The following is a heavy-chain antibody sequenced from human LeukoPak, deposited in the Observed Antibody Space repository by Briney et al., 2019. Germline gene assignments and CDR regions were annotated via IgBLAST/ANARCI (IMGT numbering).Heavy chain of an antibody. Sequence: ASVKVSCKASGGTFSSYAISWVRQAPGQGLEWMGWISAYNGNTNYAQKLQGRVTMTTDTSTSTAYMELRSLRSDDTAVYYCARAPERITIFGVALPGYMDVWGKGTTVTVSS. J-gene: IGHJ6*03. D-gene: IGHD3-3*01. CDR1: GGTFSSYA. V-gene: IGHV1-18*01. CDR2: ISAYNGNT. CDR3: ARAPERITIFGVALPGYMDV.